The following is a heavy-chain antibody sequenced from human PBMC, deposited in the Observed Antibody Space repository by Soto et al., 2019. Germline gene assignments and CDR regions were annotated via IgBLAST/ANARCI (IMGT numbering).Heavy chain of an antibody. J-gene: IGHJ3*02. D-gene: IGHD3-9*01. V-gene: IGHV4-59*08. CDR3: ARLAHYDILTGHFLNAFDI. CDR2: IYNTVST. Sequence: WTWIRQPPGKGLEWIGYIYNTVSTKYNPSLKSRVTISIDTSTNQFSLRLNSVTAADTAVYYCARLAHYDILTGHFLNAFDIWGQGTMVTVSS.